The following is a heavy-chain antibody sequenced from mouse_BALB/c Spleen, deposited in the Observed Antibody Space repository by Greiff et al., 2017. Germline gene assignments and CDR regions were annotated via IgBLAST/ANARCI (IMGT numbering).Heavy chain of an antibody. CDR2: ISYSGST. D-gene: IGHD2-1*01. CDR1: GYSITSDYA. V-gene: IGHV3-2*02. CDR3: ARGGRGNSFAY. J-gene: IGHJ3*01. Sequence: EVKLVESGPGLVKPSQSLSLTCTVTGYSITSDYAWNWIRQFPGNKLEWMGYISYSGSTSYNPSLKSRISITRDTSKNQFFLQLNSVTTEDTATYYCARGGRGNSFAYWGQGTLVTVSA.